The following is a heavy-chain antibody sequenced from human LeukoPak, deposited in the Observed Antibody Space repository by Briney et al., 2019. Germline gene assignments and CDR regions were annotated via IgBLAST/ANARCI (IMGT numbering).Heavy chain of an antibody. Sequence: GASVKVSCKASEYIFTSYDINWVRQATGQGLEWMGWVNPNNGNTGFAQKFQGRVTMSRDTSISTAYMELRSLRSEDTAVYYCVRESTIEVAGSDAFDIWGQGTKVIVSS. CDR3: VRESTIEVAGSDAFDI. CDR2: VNPNNGNT. J-gene: IGHJ3*02. D-gene: IGHD6-19*01. CDR1: EYIFTSYD. V-gene: IGHV1-8*02.